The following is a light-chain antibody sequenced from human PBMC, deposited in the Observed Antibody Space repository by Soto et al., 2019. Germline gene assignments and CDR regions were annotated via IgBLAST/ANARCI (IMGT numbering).Light chain of an antibody. Sequence: DIQLTQSPSTLSTSVGDRVTISCRASQSISSWLAWYQQKPGKAPKLLIYNTSNLESGVPPSFGGSGYGTEFPLTISSLQPDDFASCCCQYWSDYCWTFGQGTKVQIK. J-gene: IGKJ1*01. V-gene: IGKV1-5*03. CDR3: QYWSDYCWT. CDR2: NTS. CDR1: QSISSW.